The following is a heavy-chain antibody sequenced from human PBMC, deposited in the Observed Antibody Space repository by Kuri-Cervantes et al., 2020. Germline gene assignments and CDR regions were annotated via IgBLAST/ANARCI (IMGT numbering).Heavy chain of an antibody. CDR1: GLSFSSYT. CDR3: ALSKQLVGDGGYYYYYGMDV. J-gene: IGHJ6*02. Sequence: GESLKISCAASGLSFSSYTFIWVRQAPGQGLEWVSLISSGNSYIYYADSVKGRFTISRDNSKNTLYLQMNSLRAEDTAVYYCALSKQLVGDGGYYYYYGMDVWGQGTTVTVSS. V-gene: IGHV3-21*01. CDR2: ISSGNSYI. D-gene: IGHD6-6*01.